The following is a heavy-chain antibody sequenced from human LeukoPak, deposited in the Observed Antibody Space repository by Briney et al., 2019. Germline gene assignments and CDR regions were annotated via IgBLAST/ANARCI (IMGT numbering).Heavy chain of an antibody. J-gene: IGHJ5*02. CDR2: IYTSGST. CDR3: ARIVVVPAAPPGRWFDP. CDR1: GGSISSYY. D-gene: IGHD2-2*01. V-gene: IGHV4-4*09. Sequence: PSETLSLTCTVSGGSISSYYWSWIRQPPAKGLEWMGYIYTSGSTNYNPSLNSRVTISVDTSKNQFSLKLSSVTAADTAVYYCARIVVVPAAPPGRWFDPWGQGTLVTVSS.